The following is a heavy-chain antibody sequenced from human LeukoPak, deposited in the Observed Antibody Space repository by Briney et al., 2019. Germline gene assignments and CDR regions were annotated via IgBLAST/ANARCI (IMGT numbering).Heavy chain of an antibody. D-gene: IGHD6-19*01. V-gene: IGHV3-23*01. CDR3: TTVGNIAVAGTAFDY. CDR2: ISGSGGST. Sequence: PGGSLRLSCAASGFTFSSYGMSWVRQAPGKGLEWVSAISGSGGSTYYADSVKGRFTISRDNSKNTLYLQMNSLKTEDTAVYYCTTVGNIAVAGTAFDYWGQGTLVTVSS. CDR1: GFTFSSYG. J-gene: IGHJ4*02.